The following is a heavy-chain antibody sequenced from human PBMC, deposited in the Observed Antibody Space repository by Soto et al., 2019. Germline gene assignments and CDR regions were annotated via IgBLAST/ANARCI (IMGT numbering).Heavy chain of an antibody. D-gene: IGHD6-19*01. Sequence: QVQLVQSGAEVKKPGASVKVSCKASGYTFTSYDINWVRQATGQGLEWMGWMNPNSGNTGYAQKFQGRVNMTRNTAISPAYMELSSLRSEDTAVYYCARGGIAVAGYYYYYGMDVWGQGTTVTVSS. CDR2: MNPNSGNT. V-gene: IGHV1-8*01. CDR3: ARGGIAVAGYYYYYGMDV. J-gene: IGHJ6*02. CDR1: GYTFTSYD.